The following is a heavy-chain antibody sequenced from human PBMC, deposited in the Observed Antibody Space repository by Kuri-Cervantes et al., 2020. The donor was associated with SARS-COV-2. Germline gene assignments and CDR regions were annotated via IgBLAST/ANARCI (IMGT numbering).Heavy chain of an antibody. CDR2: ISWNSGSI. CDR1: GFPFGDYA. D-gene: IGHD2-2*02. CDR3: ARDSCSSTSCYTVFFFDY. Sequence: GGSLRLSCAASGFPFGDYAMHWVRQAPGRGLEWISGISWNSGSIGYADSVKGRFTISRDNSKNTLYLQMNSLRAEDTAVYYCARDSCSSTSCYTVFFFDYWGQGTLVTVSS. V-gene: IGHV3-9*01. J-gene: IGHJ4*02.